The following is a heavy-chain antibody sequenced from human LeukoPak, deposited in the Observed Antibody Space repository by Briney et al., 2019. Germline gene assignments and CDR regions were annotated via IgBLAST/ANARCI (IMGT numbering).Heavy chain of an antibody. J-gene: IGHJ4*02. Sequence: PSETLSLTCTVPDGSISNYFWSWIRQPPGKGLEWIGYIYYTGMTNSNPSLKSRVTISMDTSKNQFSLNLRSVTAADTAIYYCARHGRMVIMSKFSTGIDQWGQGTLVTASS. CDR1: DGSISNYF. CDR2: IYYTGMT. V-gene: IGHV4-59*08. D-gene: IGHD2-8*01. CDR3: ARHGRMVIMSKFSTGIDQ.